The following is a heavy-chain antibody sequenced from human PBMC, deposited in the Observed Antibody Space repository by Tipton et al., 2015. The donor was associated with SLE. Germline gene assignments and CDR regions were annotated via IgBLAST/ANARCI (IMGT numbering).Heavy chain of an antibody. CDR2: IYYSGST. CDR1: GGSISSGDYY. V-gene: IGHV4-61*08. CDR3: ERVGAGIAALYYYYYMDV. D-gene: IGHD6-6*01. J-gene: IGHJ6*03. Sequence: TLSLTCTVSGGSISSGDYYWSWIRQPPGKGLEWIGYIYYSGSTNYNPSLKSRVTISVDTSKNQFSLKLSSVTAADTAVYYCERVGAGIAALYYYYYMDVWGKGTTVTVSS.